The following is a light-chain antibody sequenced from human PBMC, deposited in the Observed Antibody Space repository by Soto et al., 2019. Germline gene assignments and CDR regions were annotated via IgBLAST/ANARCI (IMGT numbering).Light chain of an antibody. CDR3: QQYNSFWT. CDR2: DAS. Sequence: DIQMTQSSSTLSASVGDRVTITCRASQSISSWLAWYQQKPGKAPKLLIYDASYLERGVPSRFSGSGSGTEFTLTISDLQPDDLATYYCQQYNSFWTFGQGTKVE. J-gene: IGKJ1*01. CDR1: QSISSW. V-gene: IGKV1-5*01.